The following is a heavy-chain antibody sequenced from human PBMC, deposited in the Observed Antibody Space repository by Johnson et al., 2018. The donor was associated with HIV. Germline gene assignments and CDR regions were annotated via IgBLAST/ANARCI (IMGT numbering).Heavy chain of an antibody. Sequence: VQLVESGGGVVQPGRSLRLSCAASRFTFSSYAMHWVRQAPGKGLEWVAVISYDGSNKYYADSVKGRFTISRDNSKNTLYLQMNSLRPEDTAVYYCAKSSGSSGAFDIWGQGTMVTVSS. V-gene: IGHV3-30*04. CDR1: RFTFSSYA. CDR3: AKSSGSSGAFDI. J-gene: IGHJ3*02. D-gene: IGHD2-15*01. CDR2: ISYDGSNK.